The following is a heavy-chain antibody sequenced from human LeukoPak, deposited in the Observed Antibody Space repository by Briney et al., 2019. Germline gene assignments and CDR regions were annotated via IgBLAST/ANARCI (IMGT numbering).Heavy chain of an antibody. CDR3: AKDDYYDSSGYWPGGAFDI. CDR2: IKEDGSDK. V-gene: IGHV3-7*01. J-gene: IGHJ3*02. D-gene: IGHD3-22*01. CDR1: GFTFSNYW. Sequence: GGSLRLSCAASGFTFSNYWMNWVRQAPGKGLEWVANIKEDGSDKYYVDSVKGRFTISRDNAKSSLYLQMNSLRAEDTAVYYCAKDDYYDSSGYWPGGAFDIWGQGTMVTVSS.